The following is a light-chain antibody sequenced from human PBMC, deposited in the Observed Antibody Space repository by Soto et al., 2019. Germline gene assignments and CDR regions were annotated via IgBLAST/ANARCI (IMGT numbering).Light chain of an antibody. CDR1: QDITNY. CDR2: YAS. Sequence: DIDMTQSPSSLSASVGDRVTITCQTSQDITNYLNCFQQKPGMPPKLLIYYASNLPTGVPSRFSGNGSGTDFTFTISSLQPEDVATYYCQQYGNLPPMYTFGQGTKLEIK. CDR3: QQYGNLPPMYT. V-gene: IGKV1-33*01. J-gene: IGKJ2*01.